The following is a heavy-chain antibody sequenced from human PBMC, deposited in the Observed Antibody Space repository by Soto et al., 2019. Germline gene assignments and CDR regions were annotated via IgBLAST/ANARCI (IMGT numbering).Heavy chain of an antibody. V-gene: IGHV3-11*06. CDR3: ARAGIASGSEYFFDP. CDR2: LSSGSTYR. D-gene: IGHD6-25*01. CDR1: GFSFSDHY. Sequence: GGSLRLSCAASGFSFSDHYMTWIRQAPGKGLEWIAYLSSGSTYRSYADSVKGRFTISRDNAKNSVSLHLHSLRVEDTAVYYCARAGIASGSEYFFDPWGQGTLVTVSA. J-gene: IGHJ5*02.